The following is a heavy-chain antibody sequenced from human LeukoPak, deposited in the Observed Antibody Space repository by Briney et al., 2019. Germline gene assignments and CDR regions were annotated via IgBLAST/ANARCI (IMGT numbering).Heavy chain of an antibody. J-gene: IGHJ4*02. D-gene: IGHD6-19*01. Sequence: SETLSLTCTVSGGSISSSSYYWGWIRQPPGKGLEWIGSIYYSGSTYYNASLKSRVTISIDTSKNQFSLKLTSVTAADTAVYYCATDRPGGGWSFDYWGQGTLVIVSS. CDR3: ATDRPGGGWSFDY. CDR2: IYYSGST. V-gene: IGHV4-39*02. CDR1: GGSISSSSYY.